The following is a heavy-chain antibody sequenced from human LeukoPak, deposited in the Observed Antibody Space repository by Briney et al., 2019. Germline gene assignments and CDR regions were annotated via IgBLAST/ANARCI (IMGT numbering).Heavy chain of an antibody. CDR2: ISGSGGST. CDR1: GFTFSSYA. J-gene: IGHJ4*02. V-gene: IGHV3-23*01. CDR3: AKAKEGNLVAATDY. Sequence: GGSLRLSCAASGFTFSSYAMSWVRQAPGKGLEWVSAISGSGGSTYYADSVKGRFTISRDNSKNTLYLQMNSLRAEDTAVYYCAKAKEGNLVAATDYWGQGTLGTVSS. D-gene: IGHD5-12*01.